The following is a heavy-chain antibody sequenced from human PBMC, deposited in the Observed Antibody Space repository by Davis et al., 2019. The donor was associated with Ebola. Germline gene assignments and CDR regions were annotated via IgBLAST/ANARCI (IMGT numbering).Heavy chain of an antibody. CDR1: GGPISSYY. J-gene: IGHJ6*02. CDR2: IYYSGST. CDR3: ARASDSSSWRTENYYYYGMDV. Sequence: MPSETLSLTCTVSGGPISSYYWSWIRQPPGKGLEWIGYIYYSGSTNYNPSLKSRVTISVDTSKNQFSLKLSSVTAADTAVYYCARASDSSSWRTENYYYYGMDVWGQGTAVTVSS. V-gene: IGHV4-59*01. D-gene: IGHD6-13*01.